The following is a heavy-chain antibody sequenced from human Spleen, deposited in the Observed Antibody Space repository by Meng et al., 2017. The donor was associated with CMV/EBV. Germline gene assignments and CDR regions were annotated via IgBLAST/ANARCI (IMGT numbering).Heavy chain of an antibody. CDR2: INPNSGGA. CDR1: RYTFAGYD. CDR3: ATKQGVTALGNWFDP. V-gene: IGHV1-2*02. J-gene: IGHJ5*02. Sequence: ASVKVSCKASRYTFAGYDIHWVRKAPGQGLEWMGWINPNSGGANYARRFQGRVTMTRITSISTAYMELRKLRSDDTALYYCATKQGVTALGNWFDPWGQGTLVTVSS. D-gene: IGHD2-21*02.